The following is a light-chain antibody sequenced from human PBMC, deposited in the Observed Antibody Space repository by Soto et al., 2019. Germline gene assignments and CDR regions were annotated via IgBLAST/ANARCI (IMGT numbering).Light chain of an antibody. CDR3: QKDNSAPWT. CDR2: AAS. Sequence: DIQMTQSPSSLSASVGDRVTITCRASQGIINYLAWYQQKPGKVPKLLIYAASTLQSGVPSRFSGSGSGTDFTLTISSLQPEDFAIYYCQKDNSAPWTFGQGTKVEMK. V-gene: IGKV1-27*01. J-gene: IGKJ1*01. CDR1: QGIINY.